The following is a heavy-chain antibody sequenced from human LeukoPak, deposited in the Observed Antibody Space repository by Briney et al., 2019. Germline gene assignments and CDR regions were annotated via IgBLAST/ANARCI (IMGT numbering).Heavy chain of an antibody. V-gene: IGHV3-23*01. CDR2: ISGSGGST. J-gene: IGHJ6*02. CDR1: GFTFSSYA. Sequence: GGSLRLSCAASGFTFSSYAMSWVRQAPGKGLEWVSAISGSGGSTYYADSVKGRFTISRDNSKNSLYLQMNSLRAEDTAVYYCAREQQWLYYYYGMDVWGQGTTVTVSS. D-gene: IGHD6-19*01. CDR3: AREQQWLYYYYGMDV.